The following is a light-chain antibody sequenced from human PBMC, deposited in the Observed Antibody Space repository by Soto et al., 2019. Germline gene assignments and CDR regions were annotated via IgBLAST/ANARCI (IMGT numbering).Light chain of an antibody. CDR3: QQSYSTPRT. Sequence: DIQMTQSPSSLSASVGDRVTITCRASQSISSYLNWYQQKPGKGPKLLIYAASSLQSGVPSSFSGSGSGTDVTLTISSLQPEDCATYYCQQSYSTPRTFGQGTKVEIK. V-gene: IGKV1-39*01. CDR2: AAS. CDR1: QSISSY. J-gene: IGKJ1*01.